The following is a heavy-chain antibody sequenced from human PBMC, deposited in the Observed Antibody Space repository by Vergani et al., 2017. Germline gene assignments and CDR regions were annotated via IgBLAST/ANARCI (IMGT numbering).Heavy chain of an antibody. CDR2: ISASGNA. J-gene: IGHJ3*01. V-gene: IGHV4-61*02. D-gene: IGHD2-15*01. Sequence: QVQLQASGSGRVKPSQTLSLTCTMSGGSISAGYYFWSWIRQPAGKGLEWLGHISASGNASHSPSLKTRVPMSVDTSQNQFSLTVTSVTAADTAIYFCARRSGGYYSGGKVHPLRTAFDVWGHGTVVTVSS. CDR3: ARRSGGYYSGGKVHPLRTAFDV. CDR1: GGSISAGYYF.